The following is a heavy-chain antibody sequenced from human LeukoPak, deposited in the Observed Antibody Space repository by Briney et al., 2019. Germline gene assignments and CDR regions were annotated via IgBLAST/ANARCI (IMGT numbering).Heavy chain of an antibody. Sequence: GGSLRLSCAASGFTFSSYAMSWVRQAPGKGLEWVSAISGSGGSTYYADSVKGRFTISRDNSKNTLYLQMNSLRAEDTAVYYCAKDDDYYGSGSYSGYWGQGTLVTVSS. CDR2: ISGSGGST. J-gene: IGHJ4*02. CDR1: GFTFSSYA. CDR3: AKDDDYYGSGSYSGY. V-gene: IGHV3-23*01. D-gene: IGHD3-10*01.